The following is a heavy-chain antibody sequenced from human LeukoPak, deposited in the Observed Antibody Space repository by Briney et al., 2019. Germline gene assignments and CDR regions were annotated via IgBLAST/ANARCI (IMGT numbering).Heavy chain of an antibody. Sequence: GGSLRLSCAASGFTFSSYAMSWVRQAPGKGLEWVSVIYSGGSTYYADSVKGRFTISRDNSKNTLYLQMNSLRAEDTAVYYCALSGIVGATRYYFDYWGQGTLVTVSS. V-gene: IGHV3-66*01. CDR1: GFTFSSYA. J-gene: IGHJ4*02. D-gene: IGHD1-26*01. CDR3: ALSGIVGATRYYFDY. CDR2: IYSGGST.